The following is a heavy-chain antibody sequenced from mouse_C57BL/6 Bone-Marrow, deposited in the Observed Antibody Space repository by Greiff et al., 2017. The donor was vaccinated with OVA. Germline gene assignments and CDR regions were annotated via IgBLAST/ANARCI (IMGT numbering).Heavy chain of an antibody. CDR1: GYTFTGYW. CDR2: ILPGSGST. J-gene: IGHJ2*01. CDR3: ARLLLRPGDY. V-gene: IGHV1-9*01. D-gene: IGHD1-1*01. Sequence: QVQLQQSGAELMKPGASVKLSCKATGYTFTGYWIEWVKQRPGHGLEWIGEILPGSGSTNYNEKFKGKATFTADTSSNTAYMQLSSLPSADSAIYDCARLLLRPGDYWGQGTTLTVSA.